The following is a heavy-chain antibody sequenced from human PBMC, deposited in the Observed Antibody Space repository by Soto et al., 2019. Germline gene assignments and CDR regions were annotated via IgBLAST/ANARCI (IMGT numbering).Heavy chain of an antibody. CDR2: IEYNAKNR. J-gene: IGHJ6*02. D-gene: IGHD2-15*01. CDR1: GFTFNSYG. Sequence: QVQLVESGGGVVQPGTSLRLSCTASGFTFNSYGIHWVRQAPGKGLEWLALIEYNAKNRFYADSVKGRFSISRDNSRNAVYLQVKGLRAEDTAVYYWARVGDDYCSGTRCFHYYGLDVWGQGTRVIVSS. CDR3: ARVGDDYCSGTRCFHYYGLDV. V-gene: IGHV3-33*05.